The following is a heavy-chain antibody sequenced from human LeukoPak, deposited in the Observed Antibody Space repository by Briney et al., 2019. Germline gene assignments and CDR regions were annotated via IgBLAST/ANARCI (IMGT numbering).Heavy chain of an antibody. CDR1: GFTFSSYG. CDR3: ASVEYSSSPAGPDFDY. Sequence: GGSLRLSCAASGFTFSSYGMHWVRQAPGKGLEWVSYISSSSSTIYYADSVKGRFTISRDNAKNSLYLQMNSLRAEDTAVYYCASVEYSSSPAGPDFDYWGQGTLVTVSS. D-gene: IGHD6-6*01. J-gene: IGHJ4*02. CDR2: ISSSSSTI. V-gene: IGHV3-48*01.